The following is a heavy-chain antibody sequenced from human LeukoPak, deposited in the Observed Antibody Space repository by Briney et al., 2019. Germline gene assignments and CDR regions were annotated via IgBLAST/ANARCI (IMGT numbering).Heavy chain of an antibody. V-gene: IGHV4-34*01. CDR3: ARAMITFGGVNFDY. CDR1: GGSFSGYY. Sequence: SETLSLTCAVYGGSFSGYYWSWIRQSPGKGLEWIGEINHSGSTNYNPSLKSRVTISVDTSKNQFSLKLSSVTAADTAVYYCARAMITFGGVNFDYWGQGTLVTVSS. CDR2: INHSGST. J-gene: IGHJ4*02. D-gene: IGHD3-16*01.